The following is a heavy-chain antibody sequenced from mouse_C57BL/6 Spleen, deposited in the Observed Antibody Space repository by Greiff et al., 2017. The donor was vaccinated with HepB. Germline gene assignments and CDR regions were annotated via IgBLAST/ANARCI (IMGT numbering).Heavy chain of an antibody. CDR3: AGYNYGSSLLDY. CDR1: GYAFSSYW. D-gene: IGHD1-1*01. Sequence: QVQLQQPGAELVQPGASVKISCKASGYAFSSYWMNWVKQRPGKGIGWIGQLYPGDGDTNYNGKFKGKATLTADKSSSTAYMQRTSLTSEYSAVYLCAGYNYGSSLLDYWGQGTSLTFSS. CDR2: LYPGDGDT. J-gene: IGHJ2*03. V-gene: IGHV1-80*01.